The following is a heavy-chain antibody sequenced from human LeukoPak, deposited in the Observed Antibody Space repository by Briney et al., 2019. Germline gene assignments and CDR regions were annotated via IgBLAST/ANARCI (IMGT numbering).Heavy chain of an antibody. Sequence: GGSLRLSCAASGFTFSSYGMHRVRQAPGKGLEWVAVIWYDGSNKYYADSVKGRFTVSRDNSKNTLYLQMNSLRAEDTAVYYCAKDDERGYSYGIFDYWGQGTLVTVSS. J-gene: IGHJ4*02. D-gene: IGHD5-18*01. CDR3: AKDDERGYSYGIFDY. V-gene: IGHV3-33*06. CDR2: IWYDGSNK. CDR1: GFTFSSYG.